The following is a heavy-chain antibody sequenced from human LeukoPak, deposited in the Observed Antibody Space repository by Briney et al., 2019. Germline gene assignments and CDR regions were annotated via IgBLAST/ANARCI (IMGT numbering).Heavy chain of an antibody. J-gene: IGHJ4*02. CDR2: ISGSGGST. Sequence: GGSLRLSCAASGFTFSSYAMSWVRQTPGKGLEWVSAISGSGGSTYYADSVKGRFAISRDNSKNTLYLQMNSLRAEDTAVYYCAKNWPGRYKYYFDYWGQGTLVTVSS. CDR1: GFTFSSYA. D-gene: IGHD5-18*01. V-gene: IGHV3-23*01. CDR3: AKNWPGRYKYYFDY.